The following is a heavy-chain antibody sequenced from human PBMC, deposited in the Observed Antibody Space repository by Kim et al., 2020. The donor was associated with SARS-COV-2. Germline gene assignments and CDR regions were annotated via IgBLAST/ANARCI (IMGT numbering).Heavy chain of an antibody. J-gene: IGHJ1*01. Sequence: GGSLRLSCSASGFTFSSYGIHWVRQAPGKGLEWVALISDDATKTDYADSVKGRFTISRDNSKHSVYLEMNRLRVEDTAVYFCARETGYNGGQSAEYFRLWGQGTLVTVSS. CDR3: ARETGYNGGQSAEYFRL. D-gene: IGHD1-1*01. CDR1: GFTFSSYG. V-gene: IGHV3-30*03. CDR2: ISDDATKT.